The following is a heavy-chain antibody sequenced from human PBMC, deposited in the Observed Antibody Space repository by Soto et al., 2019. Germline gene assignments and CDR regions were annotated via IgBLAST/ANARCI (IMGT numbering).Heavy chain of an antibody. V-gene: IGHV3-15*01. Sequence: ESGGGLVKPGGSLSLSCAASGFTFSNVWMSWVRQAPGKGLEWVGRIKRRADGGTTDYATPVRGRFTVSRDDSKNTQYLQMNSLKTEDTAVYYCTVGYCSGGSCYSVVNWGQGTLVTVSS. CDR2: IKRRADGGTT. CDR1: GFTFSNVW. J-gene: IGHJ4*02. CDR3: TVGYCSGGSCYSVVN. D-gene: IGHD2-15*01.